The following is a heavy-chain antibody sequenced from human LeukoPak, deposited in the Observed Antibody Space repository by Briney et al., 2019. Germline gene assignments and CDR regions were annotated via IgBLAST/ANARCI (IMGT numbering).Heavy chain of an antibody. Sequence: SETLSLTCTVSGGSISSYYWSWIRQPPGKGLEWIGYVYYTGSTNYNPSLNSRVTMSIDTSKNQFSLRLSSVTAADTAVYYCARVVGFYDSSAFDLWGQGNLVTVSS. V-gene: IGHV4-59*01. D-gene: IGHD3-22*01. CDR1: GGSISSYY. CDR3: ARVVGFYDSSAFDL. CDR2: VYYTGST. J-gene: IGHJ5*02.